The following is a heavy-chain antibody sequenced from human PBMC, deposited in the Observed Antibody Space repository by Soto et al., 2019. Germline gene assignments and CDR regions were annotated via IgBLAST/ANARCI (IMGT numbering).Heavy chain of an antibody. CDR3: ARSNYDFWSGYYWLDP. J-gene: IGHJ5*02. V-gene: IGHV4-59*01. CDR2: IYYSGRP. CDR1: GGSIRSYY. Sequence: SETLSLTCTVSGGSIRSYYWSWIRQPPGKGLEWIGYIYYSGRPNYNPSLKSRVTISVDTSKNQFSLKLSSVTAADTAVYYCARSNYDFWSGYYWLDPWGQGTLVTVSS. D-gene: IGHD3-3*01.